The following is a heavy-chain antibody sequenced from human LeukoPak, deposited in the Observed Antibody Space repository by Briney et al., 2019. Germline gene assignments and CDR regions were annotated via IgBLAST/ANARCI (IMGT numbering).Heavy chain of an antibody. V-gene: IGHV3-21*01. J-gene: IGHJ4*02. D-gene: IGHD3-22*01. CDR3: ARGDVGTMIVVAIPFDY. CDR1: GFTFSTFG. CDR2: ISSSSSYI. Sequence: GGSLRLSCAASGFTFSTFGMHWVRQAPGKGLEWVSSISSSSSYIYYADSVKGRFTISRDNAKNSLYLQMNSLRAEDTAVYYCARGDVGTMIVVAIPFDYWGQGTLVTVSS.